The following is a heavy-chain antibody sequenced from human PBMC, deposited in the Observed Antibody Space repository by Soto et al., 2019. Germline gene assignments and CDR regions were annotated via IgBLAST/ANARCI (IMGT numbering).Heavy chain of an antibody. V-gene: IGHV3-23*01. J-gene: IGHJ4*02. CDR3: ARDQGSIVTKTLDF. D-gene: IGHD1-26*01. Sequence: EVQLLESGGGLILPGGSLSLSCAASGLTFSRYAMSWVRQAPGKGLEWISAISGSGDNTYYTDSVTGRFTISRDNSQNSLVLQMNSLNAEDTAVYHCARDQGSIVTKTLDFWGQGTLVSVSS. CDR2: ISGSGDNT. CDR1: GLTFSRYA.